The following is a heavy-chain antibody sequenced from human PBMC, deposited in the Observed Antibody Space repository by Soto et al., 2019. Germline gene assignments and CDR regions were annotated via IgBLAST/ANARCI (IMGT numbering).Heavy chain of an antibody. Sequence: SETLSLTCTFSGGSISSGGYYLSWIRQHPGKGLEWIGYIYYSGSTNYNPSLKSRVTISVDTSKNQFSLKLSSVTAADTAVYYCAGGVRFLEWGRGYYYYGMDVWGQGTTVTVSS. CDR1: GGSISSGGYY. CDR2: IYYSGST. V-gene: IGHV4-61*08. D-gene: IGHD3-3*01. CDR3: AGGVRFLEWGRGYYYYGMDV. J-gene: IGHJ6*02.